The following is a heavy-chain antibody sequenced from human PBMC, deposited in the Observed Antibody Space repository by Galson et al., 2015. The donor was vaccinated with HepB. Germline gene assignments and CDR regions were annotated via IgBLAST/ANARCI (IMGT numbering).Heavy chain of an antibody. CDR1: GFTFSSYA. CDR3: AKSAWDITIFGVVSHFDY. CDR2: ISGSGGST. V-gene: IGHV3-23*01. D-gene: IGHD3-3*01. Sequence: SLRLSCAASGFTFSSYAMSWVRRAPGKGLEWVSAISGSGGSTYYADSVKGRFTISRDNSKNTLYLQMNSLRAEDTAVYYCAKSAWDITIFGVVSHFDYWGQGTLVTVSS. J-gene: IGHJ4*02.